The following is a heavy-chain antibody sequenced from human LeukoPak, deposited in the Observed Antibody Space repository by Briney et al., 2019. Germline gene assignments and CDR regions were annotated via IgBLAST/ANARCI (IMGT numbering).Heavy chain of an antibody. CDR1: GYTFTGYY. J-gene: IGHJ6*03. CDR3: ARQQLVTSYYYMDV. Sequence: ASVKVSCKASGYTFTGYYMHWVRQAPGQGLEWMGWINPNSGGTNYAQKFQGRVTMTRDTSISTAYMELSRLRSDDTAVYYCARQQLVTSYYYMDVWGKGTTVTISS. V-gene: IGHV1-2*02. D-gene: IGHD6-13*01. CDR2: INPNSGGT.